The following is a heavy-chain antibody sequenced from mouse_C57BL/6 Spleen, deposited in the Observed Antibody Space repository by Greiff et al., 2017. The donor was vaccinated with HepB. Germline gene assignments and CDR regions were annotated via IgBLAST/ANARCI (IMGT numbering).Heavy chain of an antibody. CDR2: IWSGGST. CDR3: ARGIYDGYYVGFAY. V-gene: IGHV2-2*01. D-gene: IGHD2-3*01. J-gene: IGHJ3*01. CDR1: GFSLTSYG. Sequence: QVQLQQSGPGLVQPSQSLSITCTVSGFSLTSYGVHWVRQSPGKGLEWLGVIWSGGSTDYNAAFISRLSISKDNSKSQVFFKMNSLQADDTAIYYCARGIYDGYYVGFAYWGQGTLVTVSA.